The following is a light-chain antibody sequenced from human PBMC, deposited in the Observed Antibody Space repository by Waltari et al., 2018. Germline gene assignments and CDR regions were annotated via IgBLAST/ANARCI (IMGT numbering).Light chain of an antibody. CDR3: QQYATYPRT. Sequence: DIQMTQSPSTLSASVGDRVTITCRASQSFSNALAWYQQKPGKAPKLLIYRVSTLEIGVPSRFSGSGSGKDFILTISSLQPDDFATYYCQQYATYPRTFAQGTKVEVK. CDR2: RVS. V-gene: IGKV1-5*03. CDR1: QSFSNA. J-gene: IGKJ1*01.